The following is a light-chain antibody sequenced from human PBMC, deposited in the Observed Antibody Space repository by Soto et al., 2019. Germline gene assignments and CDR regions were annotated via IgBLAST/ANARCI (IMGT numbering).Light chain of an antibody. CDR2: NVS. Sequence: QSVLTQAASVSGSPGQSITISCTGTSSDVGGYNYVSWYQQFPGKVPKLLIYNVSNRPSGVSNRFSGSKSGNTASLTISGLKAEDEADYLCTSSTSGSSYVFGKGTKVTVL. CDR1: SSDVGGYNY. V-gene: IGLV2-14*01. CDR3: TSSTSGSSYV. J-gene: IGLJ1*01.